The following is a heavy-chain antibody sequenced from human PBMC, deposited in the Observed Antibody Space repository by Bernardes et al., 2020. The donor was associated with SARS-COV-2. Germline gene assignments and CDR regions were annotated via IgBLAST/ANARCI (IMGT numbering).Heavy chain of an antibody. J-gene: IGHJ4*02. D-gene: IGHD1-26*01. V-gene: IGHV1-69*02. CDR1: GGTFSSYT. CDR2: ILPILGIA. CDR3: ARVSPDIVGATTIDY. Sequence: SVKVSCKASGGTFSSYTISWVLQAPGQGLEWMGRILPILGIAHYAQKFQGRVTITADKSTSTAYMELSSLRSEDTAVYYCARVSPDIVGATTIDYWGQGTLVTVSS.